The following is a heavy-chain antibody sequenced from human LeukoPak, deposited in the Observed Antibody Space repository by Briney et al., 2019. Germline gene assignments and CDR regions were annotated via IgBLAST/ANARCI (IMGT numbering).Heavy chain of an antibody. CDR1: GYTFTGQY. J-gene: IGHJ3*02. D-gene: IGHD1-26*01. CDR3: ARDGRSGSYGAFDI. Sequence: ASVKVSCMTSGYTFTGQYLHWVRQAPGQGLEWMGWISAYNGNTKYAQKLQGRVIMTTDTSTSTAYMELRSLRSDDTAVYYCARDGRSGSYGAFDIWGQGTMVTVSS. V-gene: IGHV1-18*01. CDR2: ISAYNGNT.